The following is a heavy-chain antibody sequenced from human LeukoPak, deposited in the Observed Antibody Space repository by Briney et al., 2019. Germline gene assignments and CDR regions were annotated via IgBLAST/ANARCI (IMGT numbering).Heavy chain of an antibody. V-gene: IGHV3-7*03. J-gene: IGHJ4*02. CDR1: GFTFSSYW. D-gene: IGHD1-14*01. CDR2: IKQDGSEK. Sequence: GGSLRLSCAASGFTFSSYWMSWVRQAPGKGLEWVAIIKQDGSEKYYVDSVKGRFTISRDNAEKSLYLQMDSLRAEDTAVNYCATSRTSDYWGQGTLVTVSS. CDR3: ATSRTSDY.